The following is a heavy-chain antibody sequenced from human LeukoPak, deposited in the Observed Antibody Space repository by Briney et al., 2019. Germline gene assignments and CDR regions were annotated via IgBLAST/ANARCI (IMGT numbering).Heavy chain of an antibody. V-gene: IGHV3-23*01. CDR3: AKTASTFGSYFHFDY. CDR2: ISGSGGST. D-gene: IGHD1-26*01. J-gene: IGHJ4*02. CDR1: GFTVSSNY. Sequence: PGGSLRLSCAASGFTVSSNYMSWVRQAPGKGLEWVSAISGSGGSTYYADSVKGRFTISRDNSKNTLYLQMNSLRAEDTAIYYCAKTASTFGSYFHFDYWGQGTLVTVSS.